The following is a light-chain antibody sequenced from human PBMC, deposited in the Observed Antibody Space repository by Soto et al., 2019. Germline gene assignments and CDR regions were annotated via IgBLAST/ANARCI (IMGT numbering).Light chain of an antibody. Sequence: MVLTQSPGTLSLSPGERATLSCGARRIVSISYLAWYQQKPGQAPRLLIYGASSRATGIPDRFSGSGSGTDFTLTISRLEPEDFAVYYCQQYGSSPGTFGQGTKVDI. CDR3: QQYGSSPGT. CDR2: GAS. J-gene: IGKJ1*01. V-gene: IGKV3-20*01. CDR1: RIVSISY.